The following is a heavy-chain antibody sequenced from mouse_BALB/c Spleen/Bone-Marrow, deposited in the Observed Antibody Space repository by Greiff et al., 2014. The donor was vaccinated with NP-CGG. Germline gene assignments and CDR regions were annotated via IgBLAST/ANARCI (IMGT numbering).Heavy chain of an antibody. CDR1: GYTFTDYA. V-gene: IGHV1-67*01. J-gene: IGHJ3*01. CDR3: ARGGTGPFPY. Sequence: QVQLHQSGPELARPGESVKISCKGSGYTFTDYAMHWVKQSHAKSLEWIGVITTYSANAKYNQKFKGKATMTVDKSSSTAYLELARLTSEDSDIYYCARGGTGPFPYWGQGTLVTVSA. D-gene: IGHD3-3*01. CDR2: ITTYSANA.